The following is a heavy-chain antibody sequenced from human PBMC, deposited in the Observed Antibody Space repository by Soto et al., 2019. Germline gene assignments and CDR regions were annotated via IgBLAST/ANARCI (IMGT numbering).Heavy chain of an antibody. CDR3: AREIGESNSYFYYKDV. J-gene: IGHJ6*03. Sequence: ASVKVSCKASGYTFTDYGINWVRQAPGQGLERMGWVTAYNGNTNYAQEFQGRVTMTTDTSTNTAYMELRSLRSDDTAVYYCAREIGESNSYFYYKDVWGKGTTVTDS. CDR2: VTAYNGNT. CDR1: GYTFTDYG. D-gene: IGHD4-17*01. V-gene: IGHV1-18*01.